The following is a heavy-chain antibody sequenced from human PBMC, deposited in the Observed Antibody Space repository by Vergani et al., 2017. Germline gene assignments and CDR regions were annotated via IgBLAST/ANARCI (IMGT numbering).Heavy chain of an antibody. CDR1: GFTFSSYE. J-gene: IGHJ4*02. V-gene: IGHV3-48*03. CDR3: ARGGYYDSSGYYRPGY. CDR2: ISSSGSTI. Sequence: EVQLVESGGGLVQPGGSLRLSCAASGFTFSSYEMNWVRQAPGKGLEWVSYISSSGSTIYYADSVKGRFAISRDNAKNALYLQMNSLRAEDTAVYYCARGGYYDSSGYYRPGYWGQGTLVTVSS. D-gene: IGHD3-22*01.